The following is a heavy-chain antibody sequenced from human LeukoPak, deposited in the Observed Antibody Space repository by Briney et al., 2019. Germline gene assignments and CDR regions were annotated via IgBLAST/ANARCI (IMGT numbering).Heavy chain of an antibody. D-gene: IGHD3-16*01. CDR3: AQGRAIMLFDY. CDR1: GFSLTTSGVG. Sequence: SGPTLVNPTQTLTLTCTFSGFSLTTSGVGVGWIRQPPGRGLEWLALIYWNDDKLYSPSLKSRLSITKDTSKKQVVLTITNMDPVDTGTYFCAQGRAIMLFDYWGQGTLVTVSS. J-gene: IGHJ4*02. V-gene: IGHV2-5*01. CDR2: IYWNDDK.